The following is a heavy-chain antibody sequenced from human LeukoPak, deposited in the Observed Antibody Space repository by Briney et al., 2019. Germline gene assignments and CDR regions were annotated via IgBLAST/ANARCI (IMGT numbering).Heavy chain of an antibody. V-gene: IGHV3-33*01. CDR2: IWYDGSNK. J-gene: IGHJ4*02. CDR3: ARGLRYFDWLFNY. CDR1: GFTFSSYG. Sequence: PGRSLRLSCAASGFTFSSYGMHWVRQAPGKGLEWVAVIWYDGSNKYYADSVKGRFTISRDNSKNTLYLQMNSLRAEDTAVYYCARGLRYFDWLFNYWGQGTLVTVSS. D-gene: IGHD3-9*01.